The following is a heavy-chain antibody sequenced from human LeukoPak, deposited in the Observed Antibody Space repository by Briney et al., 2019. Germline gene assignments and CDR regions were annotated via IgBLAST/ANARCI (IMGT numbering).Heavy chain of an antibody. Sequence: PGGSLRLSCVASGFTFGGSAMHWVRQAPGKGLEWVSEISWNSGTLHYADSVKGRFTISRDNAKNSLYLQMNSLRAEDTALYYCAKDWSSSGFDPWGQGTLVTVSS. V-gene: IGHV3-9*01. CDR3: AKDWSSSGFDP. CDR2: ISWNSGTL. J-gene: IGHJ5*02. D-gene: IGHD6-6*01. CDR1: GFTFGGSA.